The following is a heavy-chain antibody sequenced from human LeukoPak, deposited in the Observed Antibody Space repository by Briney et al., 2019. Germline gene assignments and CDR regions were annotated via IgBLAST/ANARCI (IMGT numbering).Heavy chain of an antibody. D-gene: IGHD2-2*01. CDR1: GYSFTSYW. CDR3: ARHSCSSISCFTGFDP. V-gene: IGHV5-51*01. CDR2: IYPGDSDT. J-gene: IGHJ5*02. Sequence: GESLKISCKGSGYSFTSYWIGWVRQMPGKGLEWMGIIYPGDSDTRYSPSFQGQVTISADKSISTAYLQWSSLKASDTAMYYCARHSCSSISCFTGFDPWGQGTLVTVSS.